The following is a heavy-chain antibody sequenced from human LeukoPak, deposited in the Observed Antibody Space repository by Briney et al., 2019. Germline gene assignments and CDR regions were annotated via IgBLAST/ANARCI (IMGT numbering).Heavy chain of an antibody. CDR1: GFTFSDYY. J-gene: IGHJ4*02. Sequence: GGSLRLSCAASGFTFSDYYMSWIRQAPGKGLEWVSYISSSGSTIYYADSVKGRFTISRDNAKNSLYLQMTSLRAEDTAVYYCARDLRWLQPFDYWGQGTLVTVSS. V-gene: IGHV3-11*01. D-gene: IGHD5-24*01. CDR3: ARDLRWLQPFDY. CDR2: ISSSGSTI.